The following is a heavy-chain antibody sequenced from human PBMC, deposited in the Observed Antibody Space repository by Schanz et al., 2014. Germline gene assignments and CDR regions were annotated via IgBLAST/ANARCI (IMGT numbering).Heavy chain of an antibody. V-gene: IGHV3-23*01. CDR2: ISGSGGST. CDR1: GFTFSTYA. Sequence: EVQLLDSGGGLVQPGGSLRLSCAASGFTFSTYAMSWVRQAPGKGLEWVSAISGSGGSTYYADSVKGRFTISRDNSKNTLYLQMNSQRDEDTAVYDCAKDPSDGDYDYYFDYWGQGTLVTVSS. CDR3: AKDPSDGDYDYYFDY. D-gene: IGHD3-22*01. J-gene: IGHJ4*02.